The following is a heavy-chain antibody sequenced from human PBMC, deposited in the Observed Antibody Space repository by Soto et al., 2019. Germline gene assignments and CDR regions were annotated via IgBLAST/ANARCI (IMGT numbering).Heavy chain of an antibody. J-gene: IGHJ5*02. CDR1: GGSFSGYY. V-gene: IGHV4-34*01. D-gene: IGHD6-13*01. CDR2: INHSGST. Sequence: PSETLSLTCAVYGGSFSGYYWSWIRQPPGKGLEWVGEINHSGSTNYNPSLKSRVTISVDTSKNQFSLKLSSVTAADTAVYYCARSRYRSSWYLLWWFDPWGQGTLGTVSS. CDR3: ARSRYRSSWYLLWWFDP.